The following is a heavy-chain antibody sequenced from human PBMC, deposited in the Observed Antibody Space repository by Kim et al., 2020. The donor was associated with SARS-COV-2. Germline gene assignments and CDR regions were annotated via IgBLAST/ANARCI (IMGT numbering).Heavy chain of an antibody. CDR1: GGSISSYY. Sequence: SETLSLTCTVSGGSISSYYWSWIRQPPGKGLEWIGYIYYSGSTNYNPSLKSRVTISVDTSKNQFSLKLSSVTAADTAVYYCASTLGYSSSWYKAFDIWG. D-gene: IGHD6-13*01. J-gene: IGHJ3*02. CDR2: IYYSGST. CDR3: ASTLGYSSSWYKAFDI. V-gene: IGHV4-59*08.